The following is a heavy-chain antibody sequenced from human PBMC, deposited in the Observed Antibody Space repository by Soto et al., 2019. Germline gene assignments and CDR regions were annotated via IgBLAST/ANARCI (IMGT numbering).Heavy chain of an antibody. CDR1: GFTFSGSA. V-gene: IGHV3-73*01. J-gene: IGHJ6*02. D-gene: IGHD5-18*01. Sequence: GGSLRLSCAASGFTFSGSAMHWVRQASGKGLEWVGRIRSKANSYATAYAASVKGRFTISRDDSKNTAYLQMNSLKTEDTAVYYCTRNVDTAMVPIDYGMDVWGQGTTVTVSS. CDR2: IRSKANSYAT. CDR3: TRNVDTAMVPIDYGMDV.